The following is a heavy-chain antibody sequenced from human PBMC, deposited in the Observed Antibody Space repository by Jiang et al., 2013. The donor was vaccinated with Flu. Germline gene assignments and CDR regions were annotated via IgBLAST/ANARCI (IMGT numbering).Heavy chain of an antibody. Sequence: VQLLESGGGWEQPGGSLRLSCEVSGLTFSTYALSWVRQAPGKGPEWVSSISGSGGSTHYAGSVKGRFTVSRDNSKNTLYLQMNSLRAEDTAIYYCAIVAGHSWVFEFWGQGTLVTVSS. D-gene: IGHD6-13*01. CDR3: AIVAGHSWVFEF. V-gene: IGHV3-23*01. CDR2: ISGSGGST. J-gene: IGHJ4*02. CDR1: GLTFSTYA.